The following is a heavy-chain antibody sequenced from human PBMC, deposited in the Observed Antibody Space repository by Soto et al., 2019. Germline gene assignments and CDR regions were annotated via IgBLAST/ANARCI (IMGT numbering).Heavy chain of an antibody. CDR1: GYSFTSWD. V-gene: IGHV1-8*01. D-gene: IGHD6-13*01. Sequence: ASVKVSCKASGYSFTSWDVNWVRQATGQGLEWMGYMNPNSGNTGFAQRFQGRVTMTRSTSISTAYLELSSLRYDDTAVYYCVVSSWTGDGFDYWGQGTLVTVYS. CDR3: VVSSWTGDGFDY. CDR2: MNPNSGNT. J-gene: IGHJ4*02.